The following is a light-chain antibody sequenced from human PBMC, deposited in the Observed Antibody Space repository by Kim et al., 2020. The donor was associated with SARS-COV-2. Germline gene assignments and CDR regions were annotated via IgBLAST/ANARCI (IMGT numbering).Light chain of an antibody. CDR3: CSYARSTTANWV. V-gene: IGLV2-23*02. J-gene: IGLJ3*02. CDR1: SSDVGIYDL. Sequence: QSALTQPASVSGSPGQSITISCTGTSSDVGIYDLVSWYQQHPGKAPKLIIYEVSKRPSGVSDRFSGSKSDNTASLTISGLQAEDEAEYYCCSYARSTTANWVFGGGTQLTVL. CDR2: EVS.